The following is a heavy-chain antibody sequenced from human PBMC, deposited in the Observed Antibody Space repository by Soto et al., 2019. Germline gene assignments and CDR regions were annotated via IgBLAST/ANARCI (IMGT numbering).Heavy chain of an antibody. CDR2: IFYSGST. V-gene: IGHV4-59*01. CDR3: ASMIGGPVLSFDS. CDR1: GGSISSYY. J-gene: IGHJ5*01. Sequence: QVQLQESGPGLVKPSETLSLTCTVSGGSISSYYWSWIRQPPGKGLEWIGFIFYSGSTSYNPSLKRRVAISIDTSDYQSSLALNSVTAADTAVYYCASMIGGPVLSFDSWGQGTLVAVSS. D-gene: IGHD3-10*02.